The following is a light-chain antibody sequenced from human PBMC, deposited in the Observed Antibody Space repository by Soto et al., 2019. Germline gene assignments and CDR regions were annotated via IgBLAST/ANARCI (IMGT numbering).Light chain of an antibody. CDR3: QQYHSSPQS. V-gene: IGKV4-1*01. Sequence: DIVMTQSPDSLAVSLGERATINCKSSQSVLYSPNNKNYLAWYQQKPGQPPKLLIYWASTRESGVPDRFSGSGYGTDFTLTISSLQAEDVAFYSCQQYHSSPQSFGQGTKVDIK. CDR2: WAS. J-gene: IGKJ1*01. CDR1: QSVLYSPNNKNY.